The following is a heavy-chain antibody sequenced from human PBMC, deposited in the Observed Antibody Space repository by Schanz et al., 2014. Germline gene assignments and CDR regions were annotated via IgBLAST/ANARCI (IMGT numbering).Heavy chain of an antibody. CDR3: ARSGSSNWYCFDY. V-gene: IGHV1-18*01. CDR2: ISAYNGNT. D-gene: IGHD6-13*01. CDR1: GYTFTSYG. Sequence: QVQLVQSGAEAKKPGASVKVSCKASGYTFTSYGINWVRQAPGQGLEWMGWISAYNGNTNYAQKYQGRVTITRDTLASTAYMEVSSLRSEDTAVYYCARSGSSNWYCFDYWGQGTLVTVSS. J-gene: IGHJ4*02.